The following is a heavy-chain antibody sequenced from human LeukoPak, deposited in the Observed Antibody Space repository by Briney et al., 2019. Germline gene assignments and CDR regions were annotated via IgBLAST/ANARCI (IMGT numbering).Heavy chain of an antibody. CDR2: INPNSGGT. CDR3: ARVEFYGDYVGYFDY. J-gene: IGHJ4*02. CDR1: GYTFTGYY. Sequence: ASVKVSCKASGYTFTGYYMHWVRQAPGQGLEWMGWINPNSGGTNYAQKFQGRVTMTRDTSISTAYMELSRLRSDDTAVYYCARVEFYGDYVGYFDYWGQGTLITVSS. D-gene: IGHD4-17*01. V-gene: IGHV1-2*02.